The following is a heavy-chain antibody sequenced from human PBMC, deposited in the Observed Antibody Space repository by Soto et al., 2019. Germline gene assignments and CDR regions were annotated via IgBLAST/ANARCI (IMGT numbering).Heavy chain of an antibody. CDR2: IYYSGST. CDR3: ARALGYCSGGSCYSYYFDY. D-gene: IGHD2-15*01. V-gene: IGHV4-59*01. CDR1: GGSISSYY. Sequence: PSETLSLTCTVSGGSISSYYWSWIRQPPGKGLEWIGYIYYSGSTNYNPSLKSRVTISVDTSKNQFSLKLSSVTAADTAVYYCARALGYCSGGSCYSYYFDYWGQGTLVTVS. J-gene: IGHJ4*02.